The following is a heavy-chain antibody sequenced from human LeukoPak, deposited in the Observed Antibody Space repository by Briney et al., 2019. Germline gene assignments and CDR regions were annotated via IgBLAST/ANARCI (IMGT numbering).Heavy chain of an antibody. CDR1: GGSISSGGYY. CDR3: ASDNYYDTSAYALHI. CDR2: IYYRDST. J-gene: IGHJ3*02. D-gene: IGHD3-22*01. Sequence: SETLSLTCTVSGGSISSGGYYWSWIRQHPGKGLEWIGHIYYRDSTYYNPSLKSRVTISADTSKNQFSLELSSVTAADTAVYYCASDNYYDTSAYALHIWGQGTMVTVSS. V-gene: IGHV4-31*03.